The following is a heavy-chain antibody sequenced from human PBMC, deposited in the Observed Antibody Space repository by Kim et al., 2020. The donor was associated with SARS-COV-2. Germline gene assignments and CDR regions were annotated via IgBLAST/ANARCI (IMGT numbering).Heavy chain of an antibody. Sequence: GGSLRLSCAASGFTFSDYYMSWIRQAPGKGLEWVSYISSSGSTIYYADSVKGRFTISRDNAKNSLYLQMNSLRAEDTAVYYCARGDGYCRGGSCQSRDAFDIWGQGTMVTVSS. V-gene: IGHV3-11*01. CDR3: ARGDGYCRGGSCQSRDAFDI. CDR2: ISSSGSTI. J-gene: IGHJ3*02. D-gene: IGHD2-15*01. CDR1: GFTFSDYY.